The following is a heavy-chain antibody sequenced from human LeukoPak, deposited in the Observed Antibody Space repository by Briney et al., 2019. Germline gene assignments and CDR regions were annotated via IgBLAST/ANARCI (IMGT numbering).Heavy chain of an antibody. CDR1: GFTFSSYW. Sequence: PGGSLRLSCAASGFTFSSYWMSWVRQAPGKGLEWVANIKQDGSEKYYVDSVKGRVTISRDNAKNSLYLQMNSLRAEDTAVYYCARDVRVPLFWSGYRYYFDYWGQGTLVTVSS. V-gene: IGHV3-7*01. CDR2: IKQDGSEK. J-gene: IGHJ4*02. CDR3: ARDVRVPLFWSGYRYYFDY. D-gene: IGHD3-3*01.